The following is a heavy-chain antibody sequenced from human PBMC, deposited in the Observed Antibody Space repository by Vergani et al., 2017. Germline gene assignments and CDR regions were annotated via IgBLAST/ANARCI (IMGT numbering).Heavy chain of an antibody. Sequence: QVQLVQSGAEVKKPGSSVKVSCKASGGTFSSYTISWVRQAPGQGLEWMGRIIPILGIANYAQKFQGRVTITADKSTSTAYMELSSLRSEDTAVYYCARISSKDVDAFDIWGQGTMVTVSS. CDR1: GGTFSSYT. CDR3: ARISSKDVDAFDI. CDR2: IIPILGIA. V-gene: IGHV1-69*02. J-gene: IGHJ3*02.